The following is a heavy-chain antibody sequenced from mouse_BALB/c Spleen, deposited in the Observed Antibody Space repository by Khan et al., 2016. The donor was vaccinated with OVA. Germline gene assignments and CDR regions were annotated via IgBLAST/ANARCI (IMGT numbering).Heavy chain of an antibody. V-gene: IGHV1S132*01. Sequence: QVRLQQSGAELVRPGASVKLSCKTSGYIFTSYWIHWVKQRSGQGLEWIARIYPGTDNSYYNENFKGRATLTADKSSSTDYMQLSSLKSDDSAVYFCARDYGSYYTMDSWGQGTSVTVSS. CDR1: GYIFTSYW. CDR3: ARDYGSYYTMDS. D-gene: IGHD1-1*01. CDR2: IYPGTDNS. J-gene: IGHJ4*01.